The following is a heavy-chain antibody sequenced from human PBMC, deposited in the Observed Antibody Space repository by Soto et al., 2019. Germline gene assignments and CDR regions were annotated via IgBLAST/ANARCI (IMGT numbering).Heavy chain of an antibody. Sequence: PSETLSLTCAVYGGSFIGYYWSWIRQPPGKGLEWIGEINHSGSTNYNPSLKSRVTISVDTSKNQFSLKLSSVTAADTAVYYCARLLGNWNRNWFDPWGQGTLVTVSS. D-gene: IGHD1-20*01. V-gene: IGHV4-34*01. CDR3: ARLLGNWNRNWFDP. J-gene: IGHJ5*02. CDR1: GGSFIGYY. CDR2: INHSGST.